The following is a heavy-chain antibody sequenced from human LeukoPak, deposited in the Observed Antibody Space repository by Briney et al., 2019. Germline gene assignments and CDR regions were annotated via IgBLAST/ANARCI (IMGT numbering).Heavy chain of an antibody. Sequence: SQTLSLTCAISGDSVSTNSVTWNWIRQSPSRGLEWLGRTYYRSTWYNDYAVSVRGRITVNPDTSKNQFSLHLNSVTPEDTAVYYCARRLTQYDCFDPWGQGILVTVSS. CDR1: GDSVSTNSVT. CDR3: ARRLTQYDCFDP. J-gene: IGHJ5*02. D-gene: IGHD2-2*01. V-gene: IGHV6-1*01. CDR2: TYYRSTWYN.